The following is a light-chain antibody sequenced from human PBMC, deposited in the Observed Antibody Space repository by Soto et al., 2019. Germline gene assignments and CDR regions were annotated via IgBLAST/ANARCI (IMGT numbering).Light chain of an antibody. CDR1: QSVSSD. CDR2: RAS. CDR3: QQYNNWPPIT. J-gene: IGKJ5*01. Sequence: EIVMTQSPATLSVSPGERATLSCRASQSVSSDLAWYQQKPGQAPRLLIYRASTRATAIPARFSGSGSGTEFTLTISSLQSEDFAVYYCQQYNNWPPITFGQGTRLRLN. V-gene: IGKV3-15*01.